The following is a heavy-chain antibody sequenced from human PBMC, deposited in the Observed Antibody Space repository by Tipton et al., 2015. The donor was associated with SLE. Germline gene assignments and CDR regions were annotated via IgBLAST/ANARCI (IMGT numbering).Heavy chain of an antibody. Sequence: TLSLTCTASGGSITSGSYYWSWIRQPAGKGLEWIGRIYTSGSPNYNPSLKSRVTISVDTSKNQFSLKLSSVTAADTAIYYCAKNRGGYCSGDSCYGLDIWGQGTMVTVSS. CDR2: IYTSGSP. CDR3: AKNRGGYCSGDSCYGLDI. CDR1: GGSITSGSYY. J-gene: IGHJ3*02. D-gene: IGHD2-15*01. V-gene: IGHV4-61*02.